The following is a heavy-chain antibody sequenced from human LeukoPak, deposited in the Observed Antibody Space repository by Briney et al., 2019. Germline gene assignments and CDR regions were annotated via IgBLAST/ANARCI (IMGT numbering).Heavy chain of an antibody. D-gene: IGHD6-6*01. CDR3: ARAVIAARPLHYYYYYMDV. Sequence: GGSLRLSCAASGFTFSSYWMSWVRQAPGKGLEWVANIKQDGSEKYYVDSVKGRFTISRDNAKNSLYLQMNSLRAEDTAVYYCARAVIAARPLHYYYYYMDVWGKGTAVTVSS. CDR2: IKQDGSEK. J-gene: IGHJ6*03. V-gene: IGHV3-7*01. CDR1: GFTFSSYW.